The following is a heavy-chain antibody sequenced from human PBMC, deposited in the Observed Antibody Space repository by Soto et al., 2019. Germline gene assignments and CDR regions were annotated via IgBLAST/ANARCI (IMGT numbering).Heavy chain of an antibody. CDR1: GDTFTSYD. J-gene: IGHJ4*02. CDR3: ARGKRYRDRSSWYLSPLSYSDY. V-gene: IGHV1-8*01. Sequence: ASVKVSCKASGDTFTSYDSNWVRQATGQGLEWMGWMNPNSGNTGYAQKFQGRVTMTRNTSISTAYMELSSLRSEDTAVYYCARGKRYRDRSSWYLSPLSYSDYWGQRTLVTVSS. CDR2: MNPNSGNT. D-gene: IGHD6-13*01.